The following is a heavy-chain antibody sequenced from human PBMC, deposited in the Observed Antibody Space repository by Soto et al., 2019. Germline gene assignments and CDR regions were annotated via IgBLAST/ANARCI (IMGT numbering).Heavy chain of an antibody. CDR1: GFAFDDYV. D-gene: IGHD6-13*01. J-gene: IGHJ5*02. CDR2: ITWNGGTI. Sequence: GGSLRLSCAASGFAFDDYVMHWVRQPPGRGLEWVSGITWNGGTIRYVDSVKGRFTISRDNAENSLYLQMNSLRPEDTAVYYCAKGGSAALIAPSGRDNWFDPWGQGXQVTVYS. CDR3: AKGGSAALIAPSGRDNWFDP. V-gene: IGHV3-9*01.